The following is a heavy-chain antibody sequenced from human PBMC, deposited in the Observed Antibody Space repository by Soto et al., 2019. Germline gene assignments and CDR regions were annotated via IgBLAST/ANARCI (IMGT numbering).Heavy chain of an antibody. CDR3: ARQVVLSDGMDV. CDR1: GYSFTSYW. Sequence: PGESLKISFKGSGYSFTSYWISWVRQMPRKGLGWRGRIDPSDSYTNYSPSFQGHVTISADKSISTAYLQWSSLKAWDTAMYYCARQVVLSDGMDVWGQGTTVTVSS. CDR2: IDPSDSYT. V-gene: IGHV5-10-1*01. D-gene: IGHD3-16*01. J-gene: IGHJ6*02.